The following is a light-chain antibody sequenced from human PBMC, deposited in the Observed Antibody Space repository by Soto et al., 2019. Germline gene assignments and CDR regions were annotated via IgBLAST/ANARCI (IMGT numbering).Light chain of an antibody. Sequence: EFVLTQSPVTLSLSPGERATVSCRASQTVRNNYLAWYQQKPGQAPRLLIYGASNRATGIPDRFSGSGSGTDFTLTISRLEPEDFAVYYCQQYGSSGTFGQGTKVDIK. CDR1: QTVRNNY. V-gene: IGKV3-20*01. CDR3: QQYGSSGT. CDR2: GAS. J-gene: IGKJ1*01.